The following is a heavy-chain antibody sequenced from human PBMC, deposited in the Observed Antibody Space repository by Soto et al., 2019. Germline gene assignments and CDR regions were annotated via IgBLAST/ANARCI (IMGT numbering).Heavy chain of an antibody. CDR3: ARVIPGAEAWFGP. Sequence: ASAKVSWKASGYTFTNYGVTWVRQAPGQGLEWMGWISAYTDNPNYAQKFQGRVTMTIDTSTTTAYMDLRSLTSDDTAVYYCARVIPGAEAWFGPWGQGTLVTVSS. CDR2: ISAYTDNP. V-gene: IGHV1-18*01. D-gene: IGHD2-2*01. J-gene: IGHJ5*02. CDR1: GYTFTNYG.